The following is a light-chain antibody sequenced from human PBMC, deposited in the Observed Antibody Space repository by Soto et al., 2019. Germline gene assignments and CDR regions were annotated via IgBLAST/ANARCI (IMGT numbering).Light chain of an antibody. CDR3: QQYYRTPPT. J-gene: IGKJ2*01. CDR1: QSVLDISNNKND. CDR2: WAS. V-gene: IGKV4-1*01. Sequence: DIVMTQSPDSLAVSLGERATINCKSSQSVLDISNNKNDLAWYQQKPRQPPKLLIYWASARESGVPDRISGSGSGTDFTLIISSLQDEDVSVYYCQQYYRTPPTFGQGTKLEIK.